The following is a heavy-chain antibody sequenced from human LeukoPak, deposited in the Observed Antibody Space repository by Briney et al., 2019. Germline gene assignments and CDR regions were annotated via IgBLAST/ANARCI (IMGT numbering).Heavy chain of an antibody. Sequence: SETLSLTCAVYGGSFSGYYRSWIRQPPGKGLEWIGEINHSGSTNYNPSLKSRVTISVDTSKNQFSLKLSSVTAADTAVYYCARGRGIVPAAIGYYYMDVWGKGTTVTVSS. CDR3: ARGRGIVPAAIGYYYMDV. J-gene: IGHJ6*03. CDR2: INHSGST. V-gene: IGHV4-34*01. D-gene: IGHD2-2*01. CDR1: GGSFSGYY.